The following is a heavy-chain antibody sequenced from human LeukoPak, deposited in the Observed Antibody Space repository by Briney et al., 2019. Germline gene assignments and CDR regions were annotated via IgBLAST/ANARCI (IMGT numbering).Heavy chain of an antibody. Sequence: SVKVSCKASGGTFSSYTISWVRQAPGQELEWMGRIIPILGIANYAQKFQGRVTITADKSTSTAYMELSSLRSEDTAVYYCARADTSYSSSSGSWFDPWGQGTLVTVSS. CDR1: GGTFSSYT. CDR2: IIPILGIA. D-gene: IGHD6-6*01. CDR3: ARADTSYSSSSGSWFDP. J-gene: IGHJ5*02. V-gene: IGHV1-69*02.